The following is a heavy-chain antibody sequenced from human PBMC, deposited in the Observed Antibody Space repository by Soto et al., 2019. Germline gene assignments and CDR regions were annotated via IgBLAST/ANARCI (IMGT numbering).Heavy chain of an antibody. CDR3: ARQAPHSSGWFWFDP. J-gene: IGHJ5*02. CDR1: GDSINSDKYY. Sequence: SETLSLTCSVSGDSINSDKYYWGWIRQPPGKGLEWIGNIYFSGSTCYNPSLRSRVTISLDKSKNQFSLKLSSVTAADTAVYYCARQAPHSSGWFWFDPWGQGTLVTVSS. D-gene: IGHD6-19*01. CDR2: IYFSGST. V-gene: IGHV4-61*05.